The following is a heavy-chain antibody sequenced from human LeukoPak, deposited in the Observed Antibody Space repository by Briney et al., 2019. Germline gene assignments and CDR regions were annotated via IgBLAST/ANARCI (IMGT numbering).Heavy chain of an antibody. J-gene: IGHJ4*02. Sequence: SETLSLTCAVYGGSFSGYYWSWIRQPPGKGLEWIGEINHSGSTNYNPSLKSRVTISVDTSKHQFSLKLSSVTAADTAVYYCARGNGLLNYWGQGTLVTVSS. CDR1: GGSFSGYY. V-gene: IGHV4-34*01. CDR3: ARGNGLLNY. CDR2: INHSGST. D-gene: IGHD1-26*01.